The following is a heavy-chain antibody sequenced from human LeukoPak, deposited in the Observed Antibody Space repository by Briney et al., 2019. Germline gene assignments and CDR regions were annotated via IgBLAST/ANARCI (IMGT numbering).Heavy chain of an antibody. CDR1: GGSFSSYA. J-gene: IGHJ4*02. CDR2: IIPIFGTA. V-gene: IGHV1-69*06. CDR3: AHQRRGVAVAPPGTFDY. D-gene: IGHD6-19*01. Sequence: SVKVSCKASGGSFSSYAMSWVRQAPGQGLEWMGGIIPIFGTASYAQKFQGRVTITADKSTSTAYMELSSLRSEDTAVYYYAHQRRGVAVAPPGTFDYWGQGTLVTVSS.